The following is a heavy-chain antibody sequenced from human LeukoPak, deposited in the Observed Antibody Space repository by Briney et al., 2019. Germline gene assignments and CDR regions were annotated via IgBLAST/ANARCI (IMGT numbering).Heavy chain of an antibody. J-gene: IGHJ4*02. Sequence: ASVKVSCKASGYTFTSYGISWVRQAPGQGLEWMGWISAYNGNTNYAQKLQGRVTMTTDTSTSTAYMELRSLRSDDTAVYYCAREDVGTYYYGSGSYFAFDYWGQGTLVTVSS. CDR3: AREDVGTYYYGSGSYFAFDY. V-gene: IGHV1-18*01. D-gene: IGHD3-10*01. CDR2: ISAYNGNT. CDR1: GYTFTSYG.